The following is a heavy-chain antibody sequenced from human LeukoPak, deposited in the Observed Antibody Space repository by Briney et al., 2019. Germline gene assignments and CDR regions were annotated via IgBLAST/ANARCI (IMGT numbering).Heavy chain of an antibody. Sequence: SETLSLTCTVSGGSISSYYWSWIRQPPGKGLEWIGYVSYDGSTNYNPSLKSRVIILLDTSKNQLSLKLSSVTAADTAVYYCARSEQLIRTFDYWGQGTLVTVSS. CDR3: ARSEQLIRTFDY. CDR2: VSYDGST. D-gene: IGHD6-13*01. J-gene: IGHJ4*02. CDR1: GGSISSYY. V-gene: IGHV4-59*08.